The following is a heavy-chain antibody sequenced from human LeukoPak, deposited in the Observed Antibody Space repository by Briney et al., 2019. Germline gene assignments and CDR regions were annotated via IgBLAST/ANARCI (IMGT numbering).Heavy chain of an antibody. CDR3: ARGENNYGYYYFDY. CDR1: GFTFSSYS. CDR2: ISSSSSYI. Sequence: GGSLRLSCAASGFTFSSYSMNWVRQAPGKGLEGVSSISSSSSYIYYADSVKGRFTISRDNAKSSLYLQMNSLRAEDTAVYYCARGENNYGYYYFDYWGQGTLVTVS. J-gene: IGHJ4*02. V-gene: IGHV3-21*01. D-gene: IGHD5-18*01.